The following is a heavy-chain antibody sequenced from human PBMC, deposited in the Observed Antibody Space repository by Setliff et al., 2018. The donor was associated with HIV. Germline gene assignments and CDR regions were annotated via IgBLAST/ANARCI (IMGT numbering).Heavy chain of an antibody. J-gene: IGHJ5*02. CDR2: ITPSGDT. V-gene: IGHV4-34*01. CDR1: GGSVSGHY. D-gene: IGHD3-22*01. CDR3: ASRVYYYDSSGYLREEGFDP. Sequence: TLSLTCAVYGGSVSGHYWGWFRQPPGKGLEWIGEITPSGDTNYIPSLKSRVTISVDTSKNQFSLKLSSVTAADAAVYYCASRVYYYDSSGYLREEGFDPWGQGTLVTVSS.